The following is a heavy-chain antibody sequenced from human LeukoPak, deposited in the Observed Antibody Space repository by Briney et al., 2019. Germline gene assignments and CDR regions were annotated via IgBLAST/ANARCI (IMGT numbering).Heavy chain of an antibody. CDR1: RFTFSDYY. Sequence: SGGSLRLSCAASRFTFSDYYMSWIRQAPGKGLEWVSYISSSGSTIYYADSVKGRFTISRDNAKNSLYLQMNSLRAEDTAVYYCASGWDCSSTSCYSIPFDIWGQGTMVTVSS. D-gene: IGHD2-2*02. CDR2: ISSSGSTI. V-gene: IGHV3-11*04. J-gene: IGHJ3*02. CDR3: ASGWDCSSTSCYSIPFDI.